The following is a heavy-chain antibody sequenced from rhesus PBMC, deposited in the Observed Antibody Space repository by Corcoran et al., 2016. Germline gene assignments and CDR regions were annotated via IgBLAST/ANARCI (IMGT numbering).Heavy chain of an antibody. Sequence: QVQLQESGPGLVKPSETLSLTCAVSGGSVSSSNWLSWIRQPPGKGMEWIWYISGISGSTYYNPSLKSRVTISTDTSKNQFSLKLSSVTAADTAVYYCARDPKAMTLDYWGQGVLVTVSS. V-gene: IGHV4S19*01. D-gene: IGHD1-32*01. CDR2: ISGISGST. CDR1: GGSVSSSNW. J-gene: IGHJ4*01. CDR3: ARDPKAMTLDY.